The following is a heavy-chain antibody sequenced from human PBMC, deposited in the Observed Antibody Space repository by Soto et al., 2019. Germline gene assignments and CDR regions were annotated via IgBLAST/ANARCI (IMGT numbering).Heavy chain of an antibody. Sequence: NPSETLSLTCTVSGGSISSYYWSWIRQPPGKGLEWIGYIYDSGSTNYNPSLKSRVTLSVDPSNNQYSLKLSSVTAADTAVYYCARGVLEWLLRDSYYYYMDVWGKGTTVTVSS. CDR2: IYDSGST. V-gene: IGHV4-59*01. CDR1: GGSISSYY. D-gene: IGHD3-3*01. J-gene: IGHJ6*03. CDR3: ARGVLEWLLRDSYYYYMDV.